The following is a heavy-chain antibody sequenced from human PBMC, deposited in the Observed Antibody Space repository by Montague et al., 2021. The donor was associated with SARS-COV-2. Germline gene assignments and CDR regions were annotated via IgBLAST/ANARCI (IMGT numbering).Heavy chain of an antibody. V-gene: IGHV4-59*01. Sequence: SETLSLTCTVAGGSISSYYWSWIRQPPGKGLEWIGYIYYSGSTNXXPSRKSRVTISVDTSKNQFSLKLSSVTAADTAVYYCARGSGWMGNAFDIWGQGTMVTVSS. D-gene: IGHD6-19*01. CDR1: GGSISSYY. CDR2: IYYSGST. CDR3: ARGSGWMGNAFDI. J-gene: IGHJ3*02.